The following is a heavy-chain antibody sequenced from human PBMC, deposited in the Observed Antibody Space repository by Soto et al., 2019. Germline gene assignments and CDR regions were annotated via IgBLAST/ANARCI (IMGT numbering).Heavy chain of an antibody. V-gene: IGHV3-66*01. Sequence: GGSLRLSCAASGFTVSSKYMSWVRQAPGKGLEWVSLIQSGGPTYYADSVKGRFTISRDNSKNTLYLQMNSLRAEDTAVYYCAKSCYDSSGYYLPSGMDVWGQGTTVTVSS. D-gene: IGHD3-22*01. J-gene: IGHJ6*02. CDR2: IQSGGPT. CDR3: AKSCYDSSGYYLPSGMDV. CDR1: GFTVSSKY.